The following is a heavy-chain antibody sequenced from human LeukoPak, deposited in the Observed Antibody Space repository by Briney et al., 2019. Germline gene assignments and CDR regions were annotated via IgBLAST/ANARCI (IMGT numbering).Heavy chain of an antibody. J-gene: IGHJ4*02. CDR3: VYFGTTGRRGEKNDY. D-gene: IGHD1-1*01. CDR2: IWYDGSNK. CDR1: GFTFSSYG. V-gene: IGHV3-33*03. Sequence: PGRSLRLSCAASGFTFSSYGMHWVRQAPGKGLEWVAVIWYDGSNKYYADSVKGRFTISRDNAKNTLYLQMNSLRAEDPAVYYCVYFGTTGRRGEKNDYWGQGTLVTVSS.